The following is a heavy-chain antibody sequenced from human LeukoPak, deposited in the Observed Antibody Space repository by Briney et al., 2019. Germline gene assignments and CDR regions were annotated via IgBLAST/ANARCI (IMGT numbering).Heavy chain of an antibody. CDR3: ASNHGGDTGFDH. J-gene: IGHJ5*02. D-gene: IGHD4-17*01. CDR1: GYTFTHFY. Sequence: ASVKVSCKASGYTFTHFYIHWVRQAPGQGLAWMGMVNPTGGAPTYAQTFQGRLTLTADVSTSTVYMELSSLRYEDTAVYTCASNHGGDTGFDHWGQGTPVTASS. CDR2: VNPTGGAP. V-gene: IGHV1-46*01.